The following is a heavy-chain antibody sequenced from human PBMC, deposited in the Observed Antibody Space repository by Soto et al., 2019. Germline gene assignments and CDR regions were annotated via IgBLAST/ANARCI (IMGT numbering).Heavy chain of an antibody. CDR2: INHSGST. J-gene: IGHJ4*02. V-gene: IGHV4-34*01. CDR3: ARAPRRGYSGDAYGTDGHDY. D-gene: IGHD5-12*01. Sequence: QVQLQQWGAGLLKPSETLSLTCAVHGGSLSNYYWCWIRQPPGKGLECIGEINHSGSTDYNPSLKRRVTISVDTSKNQFSLKLSSVTAADTAVYYCARAPRRGYSGDAYGTDGHDYWGQGTLVTVSS. CDR1: GGSLSNYY.